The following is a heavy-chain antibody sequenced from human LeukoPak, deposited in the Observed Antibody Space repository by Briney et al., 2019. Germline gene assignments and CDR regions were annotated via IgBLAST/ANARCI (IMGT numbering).Heavy chain of an antibody. CDR1: GYTFTSYD. CDR2: MNPNSGNT. CDR3: VTEGYCTSDSCYVH. J-gene: IGHJ4*02. Sequence: ASVKVSCKASGYTFTSYDINWVRQATGQGLEWMGWMNPNSGNTGYAQKFQGRVTITRNTSISTAYMELSSLRSEDTAMYYCVTEGYCTSDSCYVHWGQGTLVTVSS. D-gene: IGHD2-2*01. V-gene: IGHV1-8*03.